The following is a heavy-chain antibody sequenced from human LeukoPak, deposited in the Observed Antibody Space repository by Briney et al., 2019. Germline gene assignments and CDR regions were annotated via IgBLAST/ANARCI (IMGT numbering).Heavy chain of an antibody. D-gene: IGHD3-3*01. Sequence: GGSLRLSCAASGFTFNNYWMTWVRQAPGKGLEWVANIKQDGSQKYYVDSVKGRFTISRDNSKNTLYLQMNSLRDEDTALYYCTIHGGGTIRIEAFDVWGQGTMVTISS. V-gene: IGHV3-7*03. CDR2: IKQDGSQK. CDR1: GFTFNNYW. J-gene: IGHJ3*01. CDR3: TIHGGGTIRIEAFDV.